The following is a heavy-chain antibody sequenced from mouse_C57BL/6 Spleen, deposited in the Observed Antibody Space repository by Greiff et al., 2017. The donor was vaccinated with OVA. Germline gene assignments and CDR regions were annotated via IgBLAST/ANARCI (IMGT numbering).Heavy chain of an antibody. V-gene: IGHV1-80*01. J-gene: IGHJ4*01. CDR2: IYPGDGAT. CDR3: ARKGGGYYYAMDY. Sequence: QVQLKQSGAELVQPGASVKLSCKASGYAFRSSWLNWVQPRPGTGLEWFGQIYPGDGATTYHGKFKGKATLTADKSSSTADMQLSSLTSEDSAVYVSARKGGGYYYAMDYWGQGTSGTVSS. CDR1: GYAFRSSW.